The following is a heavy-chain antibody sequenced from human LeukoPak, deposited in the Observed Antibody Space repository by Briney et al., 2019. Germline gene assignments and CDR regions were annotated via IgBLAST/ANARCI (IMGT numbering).Heavy chain of an antibody. CDR3: AREGRVYGDWPPDY. D-gene: IGHD4-17*01. Sequence: GGSLRLSCAASGFTFSSYAMHWVRQAPGKGLEWVAVISYDGSNKYYADSVKGRFTISRDNSKNTLYLQMNSLRAEDTAVYYCAREGRVYGDWPPDYWGQGTLVTVSS. J-gene: IGHJ4*02. CDR1: GFTFSSYA. V-gene: IGHV3-30-3*01. CDR2: ISYDGSNK.